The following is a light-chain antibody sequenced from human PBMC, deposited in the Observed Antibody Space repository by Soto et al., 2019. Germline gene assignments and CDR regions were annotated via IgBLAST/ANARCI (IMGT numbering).Light chain of an antibody. J-gene: IGLJ3*02. CDR2: EVS. CDR3: CSYADSDPSL. CDR1: SGDFGSYNL. V-gene: IGLV2-23*02. Sequence: QSALTQPASVSGSPGQSITISCTGVSGDFGSYNLVSWYQQHPGKAPKVMIFEVSKRPSGVSDRFSGSKSGNTASLTISGLQADDEADYYRCSYADSDPSLFGGGTQLTVL.